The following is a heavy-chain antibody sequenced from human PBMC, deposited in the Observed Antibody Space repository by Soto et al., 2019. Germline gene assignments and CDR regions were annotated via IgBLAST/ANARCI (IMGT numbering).Heavy chain of an antibody. Sequence: SQTLALTCAFSGDSVSSNSAAWNWIRQSPSRGREWLGMTYYRAKGXXDDAVSVXXRITSNPDTSXNQFSXHLSSVTPEDTAVYYCTRGYGMDVWGQGTTVTVSS. V-gene: IGHV6-1*01. CDR2: TYYRAKGXX. CDR3: TRGYGMDV. J-gene: IGHJ6*02. CDR1: GDSVSSNSAA.